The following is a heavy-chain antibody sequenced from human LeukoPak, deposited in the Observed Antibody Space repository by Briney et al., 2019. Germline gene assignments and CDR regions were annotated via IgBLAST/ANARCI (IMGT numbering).Heavy chain of an antibody. CDR3: ARDSLDYDSSGYRPVYYFDY. J-gene: IGHJ4*02. D-gene: IGHD3-22*01. CDR1: GGSISSYY. Sequence: SETLSLTCTVSGGSISSYYWSWIRQPPGKGLEWIGNIYYSGSTNNNPSLKSRVTISVDTSKNQFSLKLSSVTAADTAVYYCARDSLDYDSSGYRPVYYFDYWGQGTLVTVSS. CDR2: IYYSGST. V-gene: IGHV4-59*01.